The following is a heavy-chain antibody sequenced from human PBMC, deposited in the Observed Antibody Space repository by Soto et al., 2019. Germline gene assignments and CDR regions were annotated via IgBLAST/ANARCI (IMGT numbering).Heavy chain of an antibody. D-gene: IGHD2-2*01. CDR2: TSGSGGST. Sequence: PGGSLRLSCAASVFTFSSYAMSWVRQAPGKGLEWVSATSGSGGSTYYADSVKGRFTISRDNSKNTLYLQMNSLRAEDTAVYYCAISQTIVVVPAALFTPPGYWGQGTLVTVSS. CDR3: AISQTIVVVPAALFTPPGY. CDR1: VFTFSSYA. J-gene: IGHJ4*02. V-gene: IGHV3-23*01.